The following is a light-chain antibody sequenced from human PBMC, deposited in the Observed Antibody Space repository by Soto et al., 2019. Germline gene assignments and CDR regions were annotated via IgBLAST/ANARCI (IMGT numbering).Light chain of an antibody. CDR1: QSVSSY. V-gene: IGKV3-11*01. CDR3: QQRSNWPPSLT. J-gene: IGKJ4*01. Sequence: EIVLTQSPGTLPLSPGERATLSCRASQSVSSYLAWYQQKPDQAPRLLIYDASNRATGIPARFSGSGSGTDFTLTISSLEPEDFAVYYCQQRSNWPPSLTFGGGTKVDIK. CDR2: DAS.